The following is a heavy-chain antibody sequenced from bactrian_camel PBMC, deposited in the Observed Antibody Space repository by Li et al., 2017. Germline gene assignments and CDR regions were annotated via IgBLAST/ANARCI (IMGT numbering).Heavy chain of an antibody. CDR1: GYAASTYC. Sequence: VQLVESGGGLVQAGGSLRLSCAASGYAASTYCLGRFRQAPGKKREGVAAIDSHGSPNYADSVKGRFTISRDNAKNTLYLQLNSLKTEDTAMYYCAKNPRAIWNGPSLNPTARGQGTQVTVS. CDR2: IDSHGSP. J-gene: IGHJ4*01. D-gene: IGHD3*01. V-gene: IGHV3S1*01.